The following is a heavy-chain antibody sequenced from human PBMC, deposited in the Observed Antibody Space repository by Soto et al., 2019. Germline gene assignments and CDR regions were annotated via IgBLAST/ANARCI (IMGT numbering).Heavy chain of an antibody. CDR1: GFTFSSYS. V-gene: IGHV3-21*01. CDR2: ISSSSSYI. CDR3: ARDAVRFLEWVACDA. Sequence: GESLRLSCAASGFTFSSYSMNWVRQAPGKGLEWVSSISSSSSYIYYADSVKGRFTISRDNAKNSLYLQMHSLRAEDTAVYYCARDAVRFLEWVACDAWGEGTLV. J-gene: IGHJ5*02. D-gene: IGHD3-3*01.